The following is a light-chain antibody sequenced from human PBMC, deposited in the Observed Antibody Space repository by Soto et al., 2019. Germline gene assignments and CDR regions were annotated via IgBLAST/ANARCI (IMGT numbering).Light chain of an antibody. Sequence: ETVMTQSPATLSVSPGERATLSCRASQSVRTKVAWYQQTPGQAPRLLIYGASSRATGIPARFSGSGSGTDFTLTISRLEPEDFAVYYCQQYGSSPITFGQGTRLEIK. J-gene: IGKJ5*01. CDR1: QSVRTK. CDR2: GAS. V-gene: IGKV3-20*01. CDR3: QQYGSSPIT.